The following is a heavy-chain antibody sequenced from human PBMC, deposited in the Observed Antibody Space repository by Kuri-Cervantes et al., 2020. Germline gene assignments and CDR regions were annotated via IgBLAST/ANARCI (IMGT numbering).Heavy chain of an antibody. J-gene: IGHJ4*02. Sequence: GGSLRLSCAASGFIVSGNFMNWVRQAPGQGLEWVSIIYSGGSTQYADSVKGRFTISRDNSKNTLYLQMNSLRPEDTAVYYCARSTKPSDRDWPYFDDWGQGTRVTVSS. CDR3: ARSTKPSDRDWPYFDD. D-gene: IGHD3/OR15-3a*01. V-gene: IGHV3-66*02. CDR1: GFIVSGNF. CDR2: IYSGGST.